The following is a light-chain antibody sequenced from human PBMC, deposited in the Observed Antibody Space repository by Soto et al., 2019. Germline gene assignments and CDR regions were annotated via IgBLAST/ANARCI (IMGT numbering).Light chain of an antibody. CDR2: KAS. CDR1: QSISVW. V-gene: IGKV1-5*03. Sequence: DIQMTQSPSTLSASVGDRVTITFRASQSISVWLAWYQQKPGKAPKLLIYKASSLESGVPSRFSGSGSGTEFTLTISSLQPADFAVYYCQQYNNWPPITFGQGTRLEI. J-gene: IGKJ5*01. CDR3: QQYNNWPPIT.